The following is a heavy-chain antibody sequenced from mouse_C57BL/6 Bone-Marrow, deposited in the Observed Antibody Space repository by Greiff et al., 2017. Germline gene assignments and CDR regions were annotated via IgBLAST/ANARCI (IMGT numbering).Heavy chain of an antibody. D-gene: IGHD2-3*01. V-gene: IGHV1-69*01. CDR1: GYTFTSYW. CDR2: IDPSDSYT. J-gene: IGHJ4*01. CDR3: ARESYDGYYAMDY. Sequence: QVQLQQPGAELVMPGASVQLSCKASGYTFTSYWMHWVKQRPGQGLEWIGEIDPSDSYTNYNQKFKGKSTLTVDKSSSTAYMQLSSLTSEDSAVYYCARESYDGYYAMDYWGQGTSVTVSS.